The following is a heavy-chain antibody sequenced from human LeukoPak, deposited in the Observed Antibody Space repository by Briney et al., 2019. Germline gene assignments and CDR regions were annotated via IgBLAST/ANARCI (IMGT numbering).Heavy chain of an antibody. D-gene: IGHD1-26*01. J-gene: IGHJ6*02. CDR2: IIPIFGTA. V-gene: IGHV1-69*13. Sequence: ASVKVSCKASGGTFSSYAISWVRQAPGQGLEWMGGIIPIFGTANYAQKFQGRVTITADESTSTAYMELSSLRSEDTAVYYCAREGSFVSGYCYYGMDVWGQGTTVTVSS. CDR3: AREGSFVSGYCYYGMDV. CDR1: GGTFSSYA.